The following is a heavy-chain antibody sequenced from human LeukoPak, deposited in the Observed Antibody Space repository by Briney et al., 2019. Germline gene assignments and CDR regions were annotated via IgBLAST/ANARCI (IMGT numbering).Heavy chain of an antibody. CDR3: GKTTVGYSSGQKPAWPVDY. Sequence: GGSLRLSCETSGFTFGSHAMYWVRQAPGKGLEWVAGIFGSGGSPHYADPVKGRFAISRDNSRNTVYLQINSLRAEDTAVYYCGKTTVGYSSGQKPAWPVDYWGQGTLVTVSS. CDR1: GFTFGSHA. D-gene: IGHD5-18*01. V-gene: IGHV3-23*01. J-gene: IGHJ4*02. CDR2: IFGSGGSP.